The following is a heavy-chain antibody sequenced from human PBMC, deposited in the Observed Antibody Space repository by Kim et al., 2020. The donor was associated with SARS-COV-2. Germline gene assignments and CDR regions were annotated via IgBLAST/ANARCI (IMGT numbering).Heavy chain of an antibody. Sequence: SETLSLTCAAYGGSFSGYYWSWIRQPPGKGLEWIGEINHSGSTNYNPSLKSRVTISVDTSKNQFSLKLSSVTAADTAVYYCARGLAGWGHYYYYYGMDVWGQGTTVTVSS. CDR2: INHSGST. CDR1: GGSFSGYY. CDR3: ARGLAGWGHYYYYYGMDV. V-gene: IGHV4-34*01. J-gene: IGHJ6*02. D-gene: IGHD1-1*01.